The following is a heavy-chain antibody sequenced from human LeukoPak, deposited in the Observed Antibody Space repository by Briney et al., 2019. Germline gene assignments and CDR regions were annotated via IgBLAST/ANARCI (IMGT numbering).Heavy chain of an antibody. CDR3: ARHMGYCTNGVCYHAFDI. CDR2: IYYSGST. Sequence: SQTLSLTCAVSGGSISSGGYYWSWIRQPPGKGLEWIGYIYYSGSTNYNPSLKSRVTISVDTSKNQFSLKLSSVTAADTAVYYCARHMGYCTNGVCYHAFDIWGQGTMVTVSS. D-gene: IGHD2-8*01. V-gene: IGHV4-61*08. J-gene: IGHJ3*02. CDR1: GGSISSGGYY.